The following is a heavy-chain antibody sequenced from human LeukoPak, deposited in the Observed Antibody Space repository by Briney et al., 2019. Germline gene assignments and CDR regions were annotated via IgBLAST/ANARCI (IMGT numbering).Heavy chain of an antibody. CDR1: GYTFTSYD. V-gene: IGHV1-8*01. CDR2: MNPNSGNT. Sequence: ASVKVSCKASGYTFTSYDINWVRQATGQGLEWMGWMNPNSGNTGYAQKFQGRVTMTRNTSISTAYMELSSLRSEDTAVYYCARGLRPRGHSRTIFGVVIMGGWFDPWGQGTLVTVSS. J-gene: IGHJ5*02. D-gene: IGHD3-3*01. CDR3: ARGLRPRGHSRTIFGVVIMGGWFDP.